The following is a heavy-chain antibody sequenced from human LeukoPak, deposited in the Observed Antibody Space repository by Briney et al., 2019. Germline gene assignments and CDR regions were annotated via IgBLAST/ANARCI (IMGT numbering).Heavy chain of an antibody. CDR3: AKGLRGYYYYAMDV. V-gene: IGHV3-23*01. Sequence: GGSLRLSCAASGFTFSNYAMSWVRQAPGKGLEWVSSISGSGVSTYYADSVKGRFTISRENSRNTLYLRMNSLRVEDTAVYYCAKGLRGYYYYAMDVWGQGTTVTVSS. CDR2: ISGSGVST. CDR1: GFTFSNYA. J-gene: IGHJ6*02.